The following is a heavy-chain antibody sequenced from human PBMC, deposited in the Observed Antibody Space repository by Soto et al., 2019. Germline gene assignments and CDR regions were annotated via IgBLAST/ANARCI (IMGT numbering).Heavy chain of an antibody. J-gene: IGHJ4*02. D-gene: IGHD1-26*01. CDR2: INHLETT. V-gene: IGHV4-30-2*01. Sequence: TLSLTCTVSGASITYGGYSWSWIRQTPGKGLEWIGYINHLETTFYNPSFESRLTLSIDRAKNQFSLNLDSMSAADRAVYFCARGGGSDSFDYWGQGILVTVSS. CDR1: GASITYGGYS. CDR3: ARGGGSDSFDY.